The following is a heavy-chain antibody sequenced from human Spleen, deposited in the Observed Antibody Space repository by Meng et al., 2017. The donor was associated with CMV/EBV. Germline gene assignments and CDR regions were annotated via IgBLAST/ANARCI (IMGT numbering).Heavy chain of an antibody. Sequence: CKASGYPFTDYYIHWVPQAPGQEPEWMGWISPNRGDTNYAQKFQGRVTMPRDTSISTAYMELGRLRSDDTAVYYCARRIPSIQFDHWGQGTLVTVSS. CDR3: ARRIPSIQFDH. J-gene: IGHJ4*02. CDR2: ISPNRGDT. V-gene: IGHV1-2*02. D-gene: IGHD6-6*01. CDR1: GYPFTDYY.